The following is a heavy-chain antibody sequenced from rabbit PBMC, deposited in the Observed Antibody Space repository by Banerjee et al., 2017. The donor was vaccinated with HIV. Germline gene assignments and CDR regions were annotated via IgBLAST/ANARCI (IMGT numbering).Heavy chain of an antibody. CDR1: GFSFSSSYY. CDR2: INAGSSGST. V-gene: IGHV1S40*01. Sequence: QSLEESGGDLVKPGASLTLTCTASGFSFSSSYYMCWVRQAPGKGLEWIACINAGSSGSTYYASWAKGRFTISKTSSTTVTLQMTSLTAADTATYFCARRYGGYGYDLWGPGTLV. D-gene: IGHD6-1*01. CDR3: ARRYGGYGYDL. J-gene: IGHJ4*01.